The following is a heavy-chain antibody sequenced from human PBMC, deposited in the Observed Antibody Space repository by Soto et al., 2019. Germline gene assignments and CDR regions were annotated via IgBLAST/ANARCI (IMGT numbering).Heavy chain of an antibody. CDR1: GSTFTPYG. CDR2: VNPDGTIT. CDR3: SYDTFGDKDF. V-gene: IGHV3-74*01. D-gene: IGHD3-9*01. Sequence: EVQLVESGGALFKLGGPLRLSGAASGSTFTPYGWNWVRQAPGKGLVWVSRVNPDGTITTYADSVKGRFTISRDNAKNTLYLQMNSLGVEDTALYYCSYDTFGDKDFWGQGTPVTVSS. J-gene: IGHJ4*02.